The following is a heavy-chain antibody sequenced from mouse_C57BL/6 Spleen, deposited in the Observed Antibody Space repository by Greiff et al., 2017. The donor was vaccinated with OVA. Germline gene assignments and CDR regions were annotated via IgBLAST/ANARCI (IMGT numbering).Heavy chain of an antibody. D-gene: IGHD1-1*01. Sequence: EVKLLQSGGGLVQPGGSLKLSCAASGIDFSRYWMSWVRRAPGKGLEWIGEINPDSSTINYAPSLKDKFIISRDNAKNTLYLQMSKVRSEDTALYYCARLTTVAHWYFDVWGTGTTVTVSS. CDR2: INPDSSTI. CDR1: GIDFSRYW. V-gene: IGHV4-1*01. J-gene: IGHJ1*03. CDR3: ARLTTVAHWYFDV.